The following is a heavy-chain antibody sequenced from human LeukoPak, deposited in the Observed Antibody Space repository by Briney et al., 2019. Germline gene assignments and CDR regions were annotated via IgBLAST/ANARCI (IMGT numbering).Heavy chain of an antibody. D-gene: IGHD4-17*01. CDR3: AKVVSTVTTRDHDAFDI. CDR1: GFTFSSYG. Sequence: PGGSLRLSCAASGFTFSSYGMQWVRQAPGKGLEWVAVIWYDGSNKYYADSVKGRFTISRDNSKNTLYLQMNSLRAEDTAVYYCAKVVSTVTTRDHDAFDIWGQGTMVTVSS. V-gene: IGHV3-33*06. J-gene: IGHJ3*02. CDR2: IWYDGSNK.